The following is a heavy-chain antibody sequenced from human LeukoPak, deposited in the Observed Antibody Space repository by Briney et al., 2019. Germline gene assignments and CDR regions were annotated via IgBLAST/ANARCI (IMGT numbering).Heavy chain of an antibody. CDR3: ATSWSGYYMGRYFQH. J-gene: IGHJ1*01. D-gene: IGHD3-3*01. Sequence: GGSLRLSCAASGFTFSSYAMRWVRQAPGKGLEWVSAISGSGGSTYYADSVKGRFTISRDNSKNTLYLQMNSLRAEDTAVYYCATSWSGYYMGRYFQHWGQGTLVTVSS. CDR2: ISGSGGST. CDR1: GFTFSSYA. V-gene: IGHV3-23*01.